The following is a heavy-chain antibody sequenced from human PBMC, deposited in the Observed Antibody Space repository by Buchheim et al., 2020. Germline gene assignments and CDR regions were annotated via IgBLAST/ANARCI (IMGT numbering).Heavy chain of an antibody. V-gene: IGHV3-23*01. J-gene: IGHJ6*03. CDR2: ISGSGGST. Sequence: EVQLLESGGGLVQPGGSLRLSCAASGFTFSSYAMSWVRQAPGKGLEWVSAISGSGGSTYYADSVKGRFSISRDNSKNPLYLQMNSLRAEDTAVYYCAKHAARQALLLRGYYYYMDVWGKGTT. CDR3: AKHAARQALLLRGYYYYMDV. D-gene: IGHD6-6*01. CDR1: GFTFSSYA.